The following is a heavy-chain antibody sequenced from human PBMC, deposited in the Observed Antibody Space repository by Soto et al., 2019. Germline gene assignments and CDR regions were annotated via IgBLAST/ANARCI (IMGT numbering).Heavy chain of an antibody. J-gene: IGHJ4*02. CDR2: ISGSGGST. CDR1: GFTFSSYA. CDR3: AKRAHGPDFDY. Sequence: EVQLLESGGGLVQPGGSLRLSCAASGFTFSSYAMNWVRQAPGKGLEWVSVISGSGGSTYYADSVKGRFTISRDNAKNTLYLQMSRPRAEDTAVYYCAKRAHGPDFDYWGQGTRVTVSS. V-gene: IGHV3-23*01.